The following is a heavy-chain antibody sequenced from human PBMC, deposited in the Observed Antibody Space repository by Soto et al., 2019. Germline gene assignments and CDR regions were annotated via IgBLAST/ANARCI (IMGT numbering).Heavy chain of an antibody. CDR2: ISRSGDST. J-gene: IGHJ5*01. Sequence: EVQLLESGGGLVQPGGSLRLSCAASGFTFSTCAMTWVRQAPGKGLEWVSAISRSGDSTYYADSVKGRFTISRDSPKNMLSLQINSLSAEDVAVYYCAKMGNCSTTGCYSDSWGQGTLVTVSS. D-gene: IGHD2-2*01. V-gene: IGHV3-23*01. CDR3: AKMGNCSTTGCYSDS. CDR1: GFTFSTCA.